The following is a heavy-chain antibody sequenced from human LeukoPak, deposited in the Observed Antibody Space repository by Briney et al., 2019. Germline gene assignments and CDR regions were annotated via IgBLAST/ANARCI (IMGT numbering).Heavy chain of an antibody. J-gene: IGHJ4*02. CDR2: ISYDGSNK. V-gene: IGHV3-30*18. D-gene: IGHD4-23*01. Sequence: SLRLSCAASGFTFSSYGMHWLRQAPRKGLAGVAVISYDGSNKYYADSVKGRFTISRDNSKNTLYLQMNSLRAEDTAVYYCAKDANYGGNSILFDYWGQGTLVTVSS. CDR1: GFTFSSYG. CDR3: AKDANYGGNSILFDY.